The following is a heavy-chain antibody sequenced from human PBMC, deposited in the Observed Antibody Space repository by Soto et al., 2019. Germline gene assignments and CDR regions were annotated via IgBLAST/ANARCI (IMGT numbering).Heavy chain of an antibody. CDR3: ARDCSSTSFYTRMDV. CDR1: GYTFTSYA. D-gene: IGHD2-2*02. CDR2: INAGNGNT. Sequence: ASVKVSCKASGYTFTSYAMHWVRQAPGQRLEWMGWINAGNGNTKYSQKFQGRVTITRDTSASTAYMELSSLISEDTAVYYCARDCSSTSFYTRMDVWGQGTTVTVSS. V-gene: IGHV1-3*01. J-gene: IGHJ6*02.